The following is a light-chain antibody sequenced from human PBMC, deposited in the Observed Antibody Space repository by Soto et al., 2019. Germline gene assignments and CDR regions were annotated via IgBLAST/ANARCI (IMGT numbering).Light chain of an antibody. CDR3: QQRSSWPPTIT. J-gene: IGKJ5*01. CDR1: ESVSTY. CDR2: DAS. Sequence: EIVMTQPPATLSVSPGERATLSCRASESVSTYLAWYQQRPGQAPRLLIYDASYRATDIPPRFSGSGSGTDFTLTISSLEPEDFAVYYCQQRSSWPPTITFGQGTRLEI. V-gene: IGKV3-11*01.